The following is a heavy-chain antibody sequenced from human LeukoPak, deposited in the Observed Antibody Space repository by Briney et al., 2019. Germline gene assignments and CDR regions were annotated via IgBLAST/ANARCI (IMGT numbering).Heavy chain of an antibody. CDR1: GGSVSSTSYY. V-gene: IGHV4-39*01. Sequence: SETLSVTCTVSGGSVSSTSYYWGWLRQPPGKGLEWIGSIYASGSTYYNAPLKSRVTMSVDTSKNQFSLKLSSVTAADTAVYYCAGSFYSSSSRSSTFDYWGQGTLVIVSS. CDR3: AGSFYSSSSRSSTFDY. CDR2: IYASGST. D-gene: IGHD6-6*01. J-gene: IGHJ4*02.